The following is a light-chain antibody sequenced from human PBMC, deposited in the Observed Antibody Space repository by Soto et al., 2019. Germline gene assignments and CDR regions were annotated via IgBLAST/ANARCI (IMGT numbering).Light chain of an antibody. CDR3: RQYDSSPPMYT. CDR1: QSISGTH. CDR2: ATS. Sequence: EIVLTQSPGTLSLSPGERATLSCRASQSISGTHLAWYQHRPGQASRPLIYATSNRATGVPDRFSGSGSGTDFTLTISRLEPEDFAVYFCRQYDSSPPMYTFGQGTKLEIK. V-gene: IGKV3-20*01. J-gene: IGKJ2*01.